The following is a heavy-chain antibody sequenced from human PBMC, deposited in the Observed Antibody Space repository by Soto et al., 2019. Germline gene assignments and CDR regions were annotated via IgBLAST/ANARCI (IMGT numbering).Heavy chain of an antibody. D-gene: IGHD3-10*02. J-gene: IGHJ6*02. CDR1: GYSISNAYY. CDR3: AGSMSSYVSYYYAWNV. Sequence: PSETLSLTCAVSGYSISNAYYWAWIRQPPGKGLEWIASVYRSGNTYYNPSLKSRVTISVDTSKNQSSLKLRSVTAADTAVYYCAGSMSSYVSYYYAWNVWGQGTSVTVSS. V-gene: IGHV4-38-2*01. CDR2: VYRSGNT.